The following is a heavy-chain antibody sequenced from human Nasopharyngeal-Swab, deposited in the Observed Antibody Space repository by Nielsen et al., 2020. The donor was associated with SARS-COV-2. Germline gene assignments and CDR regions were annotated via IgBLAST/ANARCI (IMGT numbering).Heavy chain of an antibody. D-gene: IGHD2-15*01. CDR1: GFTFSSYS. V-gene: IGHV3-21*01. CDR2: ISSSSSYI. Sequence: GGPLRLSFAASGFTFSSYSMNWVRQAPGKGLEWVSSISSSSSYIYYADSVKGRFTISSDNAKNSLYLQMNSLRAEDTAVYYCARGIRYCSGGSCYSNYYYYGMDVWGQGATVTVSS. J-gene: IGHJ6*02. CDR3: ARGIRYCSGGSCYSNYYYYGMDV.